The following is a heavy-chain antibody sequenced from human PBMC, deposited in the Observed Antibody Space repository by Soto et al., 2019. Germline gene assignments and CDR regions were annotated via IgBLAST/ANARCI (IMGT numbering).Heavy chain of an antibody. CDR2: LDSSSRYT. J-gene: IGHJ4*01. Sequence: QVQLVESGGGLVKPGGSLRLSCAASGFIFSDHYMSWIRQAPGKGLEWVSYLDSSSRYTNYADSVKGRFTISRDNARNSLYLQMNSLRAEDTAVYYCARDVAGDYFDYWGHGTLVTVSS. CDR1: GFIFSDHY. D-gene: IGHD1-1*01. CDR3: ARDVAGDYFDY. V-gene: IGHV3-11*06.